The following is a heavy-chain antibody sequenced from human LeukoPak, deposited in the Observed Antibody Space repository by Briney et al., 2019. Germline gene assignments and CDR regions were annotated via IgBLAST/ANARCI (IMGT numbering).Heavy chain of an antibody. V-gene: IGHV3-74*01. J-gene: IGHJ3*02. D-gene: IGHD6-19*01. CDR2: INTDGSSA. Sequence: GGSLRLSCAASGFTFSGYWMHWVRQGPGKGLVWVSRINTDGSSASYADSVKGRFTISRDNAKNSLYLQMNSLRAEDTALYYCARNLPYTSGSGTAFDIWGQGTMVTVSS. CDR1: GFTFSGYW. CDR3: ARNLPYTSGSGTAFDI.